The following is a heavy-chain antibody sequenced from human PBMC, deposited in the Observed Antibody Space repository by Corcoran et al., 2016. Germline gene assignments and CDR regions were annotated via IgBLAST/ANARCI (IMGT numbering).Heavy chain of an antibody. V-gene: IGHV1-69*01. CDR2: IIPIFGTA. Sequence: QVQLVQSGAEVKKPGSSVKVSCKASAGTFSSYAISWVRQAPGQGLEWMGGIIPIFGTANYAQKFQGRVTITADESTSTAYMALCSLRAEDTAVYYWARANIVVVPAAPNGLAYYYGMDVWGQGTTVTVS. CDR1: AGTFSSYA. CDR3: ARANIVVVPAAPNGLAYYYGMDV. D-gene: IGHD2-2*01. J-gene: IGHJ6*02.